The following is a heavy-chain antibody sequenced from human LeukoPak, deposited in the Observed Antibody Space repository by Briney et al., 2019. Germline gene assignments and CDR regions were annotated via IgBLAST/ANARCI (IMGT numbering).Heavy chain of an antibody. Sequence: GGSLRLSCAASGFTFSSYAMHWVRQAPGKGLEWVAVISYDGSNKYYADSVKGRFTISRDNSKNTLYLQMNSLRAEDTAVYYCARAKSSYGAVAGAPTFDYWGQGTLVTVSS. CDR1: GFTFSSYA. CDR2: ISYDGSNK. J-gene: IGHJ4*02. V-gene: IGHV3-30*04. D-gene: IGHD6-19*01. CDR3: ARAKSSYGAVAGAPTFDY.